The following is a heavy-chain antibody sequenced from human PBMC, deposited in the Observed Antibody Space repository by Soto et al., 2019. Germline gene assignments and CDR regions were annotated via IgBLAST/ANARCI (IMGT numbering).Heavy chain of an antibody. D-gene: IGHD6-6*01. V-gene: IGHV1-8*01. Sequence: QVQLVQSGAEVQKPGASVKVSCKASGYTFTHYDINWVRQAPGQGLEWMGWMNPNSGNTGYAQKFQGRVTMTRDTSINTVFLELSSLRSEDTAVYYCAREGLEYSSATWFDLWGQGTLVTVSS. J-gene: IGHJ5*02. CDR3: AREGLEYSSATWFDL. CDR2: MNPNSGNT. CDR1: GYTFTHYD.